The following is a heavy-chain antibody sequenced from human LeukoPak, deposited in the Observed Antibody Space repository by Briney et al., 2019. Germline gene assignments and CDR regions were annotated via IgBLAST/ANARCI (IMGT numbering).Heavy chain of an antibody. J-gene: IGHJ6*03. V-gene: IGHV1-46*01. Sequence: ASVKVSCKVSGYTLTELSMHWVRQAPGQGLEWMGIINPSGGSTSYAQKFQGRVTMTRDMSTSTVYMELSSLRSEDTAVYYCARTTEGYAGGPGYSYYYYMDVWGKGTTVTISS. CDR1: GYTLTELS. CDR3: ARTTEGYAGGPGYSYYYYMDV. D-gene: IGHD5-12*01. CDR2: INPSGGST.